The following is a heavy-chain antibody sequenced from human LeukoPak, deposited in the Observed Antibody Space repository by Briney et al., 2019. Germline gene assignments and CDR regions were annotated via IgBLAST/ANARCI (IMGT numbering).Heavy chain of an antibody. D-gene: IGHD4-17*01. CDR1: GFTFSSYS. Sequence: GGSLRLSCAASGFTFSSYSMNWVRQAPGKGLEWVSSISSSSSYIYYAVSVKGRFTISRDNAKNSLYLQMNSLRAEDTAVYYCARDAPTTVTTHWGQGTLVTVSS. CDR3: ARDAPTTVTTH. CDR2: ISSSSSYI. J-gene: IGHJ4*02. V-gene: IGHV3-21*01.